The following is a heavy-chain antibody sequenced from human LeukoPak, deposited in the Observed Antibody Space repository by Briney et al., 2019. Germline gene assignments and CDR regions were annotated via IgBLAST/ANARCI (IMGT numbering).Heavy chain of an antibody. J-gene: IGHJ4*02. Sequence: GGSLRLSCAASGFTFSSYAMSWVRQAPGKGLEWVSSISGSGGSSAYADSVKGRFTISRDSSKNTLYLQMNSLRAEDTAVHYCAKGGAYDLLTGSDFDHWGQGTLVTVSS. CDR3: AKGGAYDLLTGSDFDH. V-gene: IGHV3-23*01. D-gene: IGHD3-9*01. CDR1: GFTFSSYA. CDR2: ISGSGGSS.